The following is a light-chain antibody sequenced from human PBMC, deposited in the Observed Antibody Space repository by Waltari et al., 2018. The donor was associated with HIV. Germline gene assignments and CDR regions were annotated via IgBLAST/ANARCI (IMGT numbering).Light chain of an antibody. CDR3: QVWDSSSGVV. V-gene: IGLV3-21*04. CDR2: YDS. Sequence: SYVLTQSPSVPVAPGKTARITCGGNNIGSKSVHWYQQKPGQAPVLVIYYDSDRPSGIPERLSGANSGNTATLTISRVEAGDEADYYCQVWDSSSGVVFGGGTRLTVL. CDR1: NIGSKS. J-gene: IGLJ2*01.